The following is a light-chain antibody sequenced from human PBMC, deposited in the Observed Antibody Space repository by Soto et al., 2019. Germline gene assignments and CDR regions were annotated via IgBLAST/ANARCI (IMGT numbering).Light chain of an antibody. CDR3: QPSRT. J-gene: IGKJ2*01. V-gene: IGKV3-15*01. Sequence: VMTQSPATLSVSPGERATLSCRASQNVGGSVAWYQQKPGQAPRLLIYRASTRATGIPARFSGSGSGTEVTLTISSLQSEDFAVYYCQPSRTFAQGTKLEIK. CDR1: QNVGGS. CDR2: RAS.